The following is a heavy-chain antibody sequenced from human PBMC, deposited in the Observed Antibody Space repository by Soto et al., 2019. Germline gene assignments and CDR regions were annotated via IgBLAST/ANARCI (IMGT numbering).Heavy chain of an antibody. CDR3: ARAYGSGVGAVNF. CDR2: ISGSGDII. Sequence: QVQLVESGGGLVKPGGSLRLSCAASGFTFSDYYMSWIRPAPGKGREWISYISGSGDIIYYADSMKGRFTISRDNAKNSLFLEMTSLRADDTATYYCARAYGSGVGAVNFWGQGTVVTVS. CDR1: GFTFSDYY. V-gene: IGHV3-11*01. D-gene: IGHD2-2*03. J-gene: IGHJ3*01.